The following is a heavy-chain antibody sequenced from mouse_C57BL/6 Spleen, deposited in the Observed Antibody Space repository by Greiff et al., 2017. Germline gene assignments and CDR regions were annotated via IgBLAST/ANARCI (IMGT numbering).Heavy chain of an antibody. V-gene: IGHV5-9*01. Sequence: EVKLVESGGGLVKPGGSLKLSCAASGFTFSSYTMSWVRQTPEKRLEWVATISGGGGNTYYPDSVKGRFTISIANAKNTLDLQMSSLRSEDTALYYCARQGDYDAGAWFAYWGQGTLVTVSA. CDR2: ISGGGGNT. J-gene: IGHJ3*01. D-gene: IGHD2-4*01. CDR3: ARQGDYDAGAWFAY. CDR1: GFTFSSYT.